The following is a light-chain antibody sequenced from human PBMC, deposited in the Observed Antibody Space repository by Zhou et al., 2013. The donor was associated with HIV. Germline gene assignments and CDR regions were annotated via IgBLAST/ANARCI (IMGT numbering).Light chain of an antibody. V-gene: IGKV1-9*01. CDR3: QQYYDTPPT. J-gene: IGKJ2*01. Sequence: DIQLTQSPSFLSASVGDRVTITCRASQGISSYLAWYQQKPGKAPKLLIFAASTLRNGVPSRFSGSGSGTEFTLTISSLQPEDFATYYCQQYYDTPPTFGQGTKLEIK. CDR1: QGISSY. CDR2: AAS.